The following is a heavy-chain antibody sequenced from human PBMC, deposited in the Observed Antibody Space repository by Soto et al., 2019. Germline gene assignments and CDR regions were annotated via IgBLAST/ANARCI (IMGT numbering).Heavy chain of an antibody. V-gene: IGHV5-10-1*01. CDR1: GYSFTSYW. J-gene: IGHJ6*02. CDR2: LDPSDSYT. Sequence: GESLKISCKGSGYSFTSYWISWVRQMPGKGLEWMGRLDPSDSYTNYSPSFQGHVTISADKSISTAYLQWSSLKASDTAMYYCARRREVYYGMDFWGQGTTVTVSS. CDR3: ARRREVYYGMDF.